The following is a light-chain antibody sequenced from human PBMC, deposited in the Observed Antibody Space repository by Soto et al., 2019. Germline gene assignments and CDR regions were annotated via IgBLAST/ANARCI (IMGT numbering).Light chain of an antibody. V-gene: IGKV1-33*01. CDR3: QEYDNLPYT. J-gene: IGKJ2*01. CDR1: QDISNY. CDR2: GAS. Sequence: DIQMTQSPSSLSASVGDRVTITCQASQDISNYLNWYQQKPGKAPKLLIYGASNFETGVLSRFSGSGSGTDFTFTISSLQPEDIATYYCQEYDNLPYTFGQGTKLEIK.